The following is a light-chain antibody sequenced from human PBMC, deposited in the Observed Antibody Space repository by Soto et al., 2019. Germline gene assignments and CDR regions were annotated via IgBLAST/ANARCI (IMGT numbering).Light chain of an antibody. CDR1: SSDVGGYDY. CDR2: DVS. J-gene: IGLJ1*01. V-gene: IGLV2-14*03. CDR3: SSYTSSSTPYV. Sequence: QSALTQPASVSGSPGQSITISCTGSSSDVGGYDYVSWYQHHPGKAPKLMIHDVSNRPSGVSNRFSGSKSGNTASLTISGLQNEDESDYYCSSYTSSSTPYVFGAGTKLTVL.